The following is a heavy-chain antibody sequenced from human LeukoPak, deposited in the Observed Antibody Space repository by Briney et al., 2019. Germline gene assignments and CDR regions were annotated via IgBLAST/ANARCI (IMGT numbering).Heavy chain of an antibody. J-gene: IGHJ4*02. Sequence: ASVKVSCKASGYTFTSYYMHWVRQAPGQGLEWMGWISAYNGNTNYAQKLQGRVTMTTDTSTSTAYMELRSLRSDDTAVYYCARVKEQLGGFDYWGQGTLVTVSS. CDR2: ISAYNGNT. V-gene: IGHV1-18*04. D-gene: IGHD5-18*01. CDR3: ARVKEQLGGFDY. CDR1: GYTFTSYY.